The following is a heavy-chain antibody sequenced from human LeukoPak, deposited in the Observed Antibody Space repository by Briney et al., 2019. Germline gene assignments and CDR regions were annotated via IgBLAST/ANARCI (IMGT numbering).Heavy chain of an antibody. J-gene: IGHJ4*02. CDR3: ARGDSVVTARFDY. CDR1: GFTFNTYS. V-gene: IGHV3-21*01. Sequence: GGSLRLSCAASGFTFNTYSMNWVRQAPGKGLEWVSSISSSSSYIYYADSVKGRFTISRDNAKNSLYLQMNSLRAEDTAVYYCARGDSVVTARFDYWGQGTLVTVSS. D-gene: IGHD2-21*02. CDR2: ISSSSSYI.